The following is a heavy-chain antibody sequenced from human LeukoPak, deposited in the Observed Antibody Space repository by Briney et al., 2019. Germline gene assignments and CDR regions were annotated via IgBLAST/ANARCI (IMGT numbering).Heavy chain of an antibody. D-gene: IGHD6-19*01. J-gene: IGHJ4*02. CDR1: GGSISSYY. CDR3: ARLSYSSGWTGLDY. V-gene: IGHV4-4*07. CDR2: IYTSGST. Sequence: SETLSLTCTVSGGSISSYYWRWIRQPAGKGLEGVVRIYTSGSTNYNPSLKSRVDMSADQSKNQFSLKLSSVTAAYTAVYYCARLSYSSGWTGLDYWGQGTLVTVSS.